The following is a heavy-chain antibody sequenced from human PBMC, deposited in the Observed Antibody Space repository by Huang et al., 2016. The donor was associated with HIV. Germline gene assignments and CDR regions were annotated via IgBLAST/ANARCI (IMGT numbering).Heavy chain of an antibody. CDR3: ARVHIMDVVAKPLDF. CDR2: IGRSGVPM. J-gene: IGHJ4*02. CDR1: GFTFSDFY. Sequence: QVRLVESGGGFVQAGGSLSLSCAASGFTFSDFYMSWIRQAPGEGRGCGSCIGRSGVPMYDADSVKSRFTISKDNTKNSLFLQMSSLRVEDTAVYYCARVHIMDVVAKPLDFWGQGALVTVSS. D-gene: IGHD2-21*01. V-gene: IGHV3-11*01.